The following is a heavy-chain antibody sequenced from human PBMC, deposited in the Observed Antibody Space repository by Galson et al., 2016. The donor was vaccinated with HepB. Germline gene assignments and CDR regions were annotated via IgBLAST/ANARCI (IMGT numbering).Heavy chain of an antibody. CDR3: ARDSRGYYGSGSYKYYYYYYGMDV. Sequence: SVKVSCKASGGTFNSYAISWVRQAPGQGLEWMGGIIPIFGTANYAQKFQGRVTITADESTSTAYMELSSLRSEDTAVYYCARDSRGYYGSGSYKYYYYYYGMDVWGQGTTVTVSS. D-gene: IGHD3-10*01. J-gene: IGHJ6*02. V-gene: IGHV1-69*13. CDR2: IIPIFGTA. CDR1: GGTFNSYA.